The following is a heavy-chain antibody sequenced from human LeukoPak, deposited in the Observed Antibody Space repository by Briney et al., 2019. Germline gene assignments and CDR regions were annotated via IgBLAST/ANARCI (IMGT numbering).Heavy chain of an antibody. V-gene: IGHV3-30*04. CDR3: ARALWVGGYFDY. D-gene: IGHD3-10*01. J-gene: IGHJ4*02. CDR2: LSYDGSTE. Sequence: GRSLRLSCAASGLTFRSSAMHWVRQAPGKGLQWVALLSYDGSTEYHADSVKGRFTISRDTSKNTLYLQMYSLRAEDTAVYYCARALWVGGYFDYWGQGTRVTVSS. CDR1: GLTFRSSA.